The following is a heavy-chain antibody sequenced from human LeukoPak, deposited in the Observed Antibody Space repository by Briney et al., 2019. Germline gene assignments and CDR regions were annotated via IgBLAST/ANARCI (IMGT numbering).Heavy chain of an antibody. CDR1: GGSISSNSYY. V-gene: IGHV4-39*07. Sequence: PSETLSLTCAVSGGSISSNSYYWGWIRQPPGKGLEWIGSIYHSGSTYYNPSLKSRVTISVDTSKNQFSLKLSSVTAADTAVYYCARELRYFDWLFPFDYWGQGTLVTVSS. J-gene: IGHJ4*02. CDR2: IYHSGST. CDR3: ARELRYFDWLFPFDY. D-gene: IGHD3-9*01.